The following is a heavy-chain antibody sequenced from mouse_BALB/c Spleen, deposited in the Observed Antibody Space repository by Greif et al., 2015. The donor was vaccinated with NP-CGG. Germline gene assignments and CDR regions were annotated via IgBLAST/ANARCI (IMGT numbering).Heavy chain of an antibody. Sequence: EVQRVESGPSLVKPSQTLSLTCSVTGDSITSGYWNWIRKFPGNKLEYMGYISYSGSTYYNPSLKSRISITRDTSKNQYYLQLNSVTTEDTATYYCARLGENSSGYYYFDYWGQGTTLTVSS. CDR2: ISYSGST. CDR3: ARLGENSSGYYYFDY. J-gene: IGHJ2*01. D-gene: IGHD3-1*01. V-gene: IGHV3-8*02. CDR1: GDSITSGY.